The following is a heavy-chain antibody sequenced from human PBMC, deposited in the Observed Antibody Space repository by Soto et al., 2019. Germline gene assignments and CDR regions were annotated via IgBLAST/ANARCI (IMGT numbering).Heavy chain of an antibody. D-gene: IGHD6-6*01. V-gene: IGHV1-8*01. CDR1: GYTFTCYD. CDR2: TNPNSGNT. CDR3: ARRLIAARLRGGYYYYMDV. Sequence: ASVKVSCKASGYTFTCYDINWVRQATGQGLEWMGWTNPNSGNTGYAQKFQGRVTMTRNTSKSTAYMELSSLRSEDTAVYYCARRLIAARLRGGYYYYMDVWGKGTTVTVSS. J-gene: IGHJ6*03.